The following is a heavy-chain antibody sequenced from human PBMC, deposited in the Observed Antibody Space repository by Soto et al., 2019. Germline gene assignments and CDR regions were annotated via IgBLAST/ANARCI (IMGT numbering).Heavy chain of an antibody. CDR1: GYTFTHYY. D-gene: IGHD6-13*01. J-gene: IGHJ4*02. V-gene: IGHV1-46*01. CDR3: ARDLAAGDH. Sequence: QVQLVQSGAEVKKPGASVKLSCRTSGYTFTHYYIHWVRQAPGQGLEWLGIINPPSGSTNYAQDFQGRVTLTMDTSTTTVYMDLSGLRAEDTAIFYCARDLAAGDHWGQGTLVTVSS. CDR2: INPPSGST.